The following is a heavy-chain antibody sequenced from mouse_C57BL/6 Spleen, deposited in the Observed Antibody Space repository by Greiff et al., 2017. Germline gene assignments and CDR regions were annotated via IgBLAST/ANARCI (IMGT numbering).Heavy chain of an antibody. CDR2: ILPGSGST. Sequence: VKLQESGAELMKPGASVKLSCKATGYTFTGYWIEWVKQRPGHGLEWIGEILPGSGSTNYNEKFKGKATFTADTSSNTAYMQLSSLTTEDSAIYYCARGRRDYYGSSYDFDYWGQGTTLTVSS. CDR1: GYTFTGYW. D-gene: IGHD1-1*01. J-gene: IGHJ2*01. CDR3: ARGRRDYYGSSYDFDY. V-gene: IGHV1-9*01.